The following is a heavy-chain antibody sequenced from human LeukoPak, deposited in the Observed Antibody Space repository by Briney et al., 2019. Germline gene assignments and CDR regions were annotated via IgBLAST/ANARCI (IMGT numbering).Heavy chain of an antibody. CDR3: AKDSGYFYYYYMDV. CDR1: GFTFSSYG. J-gene: IGHJ6*03. CDR2: ISYDGSNK. D-gene: IGHD1-26*01. V-gene: IGHV3-30*18. Sequence: GRSLRLSCAASGFTFSSYGMHWVRQAPGKGLEWVAVISYDGSNKYYADSVKGRFTISRDNSKNTLYLQMNSLRAEDTAVYYCAKDSGYFYYYYMDVWGKGTTVTVSS.